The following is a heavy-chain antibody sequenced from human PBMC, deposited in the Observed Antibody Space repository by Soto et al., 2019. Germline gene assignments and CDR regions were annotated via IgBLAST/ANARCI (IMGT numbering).Heavy chain of an antibody. Sequence: SETLSLTCTVSGGSISSYYWSWIRQPPGKGLEWIGYIYYSGSTNYNPSLKSRVTISVDTSKNQFSLKLSSVTAADTAVYYCAREWGYDAFDIWGQGTMVTVSS. CDR2: IYYSGST. CDR1: GGSISSYY. CDR3: AREWGYDAFDI. J-gene: IGHJ3*02. D-gene: IGHD7-27*01. V-gene: IGHV4-59*01.